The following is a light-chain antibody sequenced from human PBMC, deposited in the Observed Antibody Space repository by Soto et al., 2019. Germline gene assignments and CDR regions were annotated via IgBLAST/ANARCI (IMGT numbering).Light chain of an antibody. CDR3: QQANTFPPT. CDR2: AAS. CDR1: QGVSSW. Sequence: DIQMTQSPSSVSASVGDRVNITCRASQGVSSWLAWYQQRPGKAPKFLIYAASTLENGVPSRFSGYGYGTEFTLITSNLQPEYFGTYYCQQANTFPPTFGGGTKVEI. J-gene: IGKJ4*01. V-gene: IGKV1-12*01.